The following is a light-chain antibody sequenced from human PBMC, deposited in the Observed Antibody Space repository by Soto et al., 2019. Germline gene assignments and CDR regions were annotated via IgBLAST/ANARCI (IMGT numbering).Light chain of an antibody. J-gene: IGKJ2*01. CDR1: QSISRW. CDR2: GAS. CDR3: QQYATSSPT. Sequence: DIQMTQSPSTLSASVGDRVTFTCRARQSISRWLAWYQQRPRDAPTFLLYGASSLESGVPSRFSGSGSGTEFTLTISSLQTSDFATYFCQQYATSSPTLGQGTKLEI. V-gene: IGKV1-5*01.